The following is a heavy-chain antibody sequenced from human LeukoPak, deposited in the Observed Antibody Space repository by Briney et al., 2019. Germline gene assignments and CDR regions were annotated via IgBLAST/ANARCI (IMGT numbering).Heavy chain of an antibody. CDR3: AKDAEQIPEYYFDY. CDR2: ISWNRGSI. CDR1: GFTFDDYA. V-gene: IGHV3-9*01. J-gene: IGHJ4*02. Sequence: GGSLRLSCAASGFTFDDYAMHWVRPAPGRGREWVSGISWNRGSIDYTDSVKGRFSISRDNAKNSLYLQMNSLRAEDTALYYCAKDAEQIPEYYFDYWGQGTLVTVSS. D-gene: IGHD2-21*01.